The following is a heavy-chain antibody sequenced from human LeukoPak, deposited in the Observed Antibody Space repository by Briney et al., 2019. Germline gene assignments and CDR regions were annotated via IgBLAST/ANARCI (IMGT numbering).Heavy chain of an antibody. CDR2: INPSGGST. V-gene: IGHV1-46*01. CDR3: ARTTYYYDSSGYDYYFDC. J-gene: IGHJ4*02. CDR1: GYTFTSYY. Sequence: GASVKVSCKASGYTFTSYYMHWVRQAPGQGLEWMAIINPSGGSTSYAQKFQGRVTMTRDTSTSTVYMELSSLRSEDTAVYYCARTTYYYDSSGYDYYFDCWGQGTLVTVPS. D-gene: IGHD3-22*01.